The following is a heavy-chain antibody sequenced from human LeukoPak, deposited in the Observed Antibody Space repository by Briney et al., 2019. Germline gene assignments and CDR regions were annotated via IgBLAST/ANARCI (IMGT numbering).Heavy chain of an antibody. CDR1: GGSFSGYY. CDR3: AREIYYDSSGYYDY. V-gene: IGHV4-34*01. J-gene: IGHJ4*02. D-gene: IGHD3-22*01. CDR2: INHSGST. Sequence: SETLSLTCAVYGGSFSGYYWSWIRQPPGKGLEWIGEINHSGSTNYNPSLKSRVTISVDTSKNQFSLKLSSVTAADTAVYYCAREIYYDSSGYYDYWGQGTLVTASS.